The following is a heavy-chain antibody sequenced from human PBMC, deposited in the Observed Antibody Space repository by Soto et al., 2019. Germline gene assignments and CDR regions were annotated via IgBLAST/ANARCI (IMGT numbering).Heavy chain of an antibody. CDR2: ISGSADGT. Sequence: GGSLRLSCAGSGFTFSSYAMSWVRQAPGKGLEWVSGISGSADGTYYADSVKGRFTISRDNSKNSLYLQMNSLRDEDTAVYYCARVIMDVWGQGTTVTVSS. V-gene: IGHV3-23*01. J-gene: IGHJ6*02. CDR3: ARVIMDV. CDR1: GFTFSSYA.